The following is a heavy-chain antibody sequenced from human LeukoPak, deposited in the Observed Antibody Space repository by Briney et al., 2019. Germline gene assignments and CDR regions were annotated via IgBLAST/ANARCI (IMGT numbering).Heavy chain of an antibody. CDR2: IYHSGST. V-gene: IGHV4-4*02. CDR3: ARGSHYYYYMDV. J-gene: IGHJ6*03. Sequence: SGTLSLTCAVSGDSISSINWWSWVRQPPGKGLEWIGEIYHSGSTNYNPSLKSRVTISVDTSKDHFSLNLSSVTAADTAVYYCARGSHYYYYMDVWGKGTPVTVSS. CDR1: GDSISSINW.